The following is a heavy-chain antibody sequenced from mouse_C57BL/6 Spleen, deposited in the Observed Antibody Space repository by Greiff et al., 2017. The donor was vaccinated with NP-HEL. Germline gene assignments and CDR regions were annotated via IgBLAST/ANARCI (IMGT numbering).Heavy chain of an antibody. CDR3: AREETALATLVAY. D-gene: IGHD3-2*01. CDR1: GYTFTSYW. Sequence: VQLQESGAELAKPGASVKLSCKASGYTFTSYWMHWVKQRPGQGLEWIGYINPSSAYTKYNQKFKDKATLTAAKSSSTAYMQLSSLTSADSAVYVGAREETALATLVAYWGQGTLVTVSA. CDR2: INPSSAYT. J-gene: IGHJ3*01. V-gene: IGHV1-7*01.